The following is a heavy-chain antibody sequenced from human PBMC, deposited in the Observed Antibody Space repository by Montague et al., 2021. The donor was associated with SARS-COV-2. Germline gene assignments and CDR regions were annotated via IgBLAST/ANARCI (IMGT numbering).Heavy chain of an antibody. J-gene: IGHJ6*04. D-gene: IGHD6-13*01. CDR2: IFYTGST. CDR3: ARQAAGSYFYPGVDI. CDR1: GDSINTYY. Sequence: SETLSLTCTVSGDSINTYYWNWIRQPPGKGLEWLGEIFYTGSTNYNPSLKSRVTISLDTSKNQFFLKVTSVTAADTAVYYCARQAAGSYFYPGVDIWGKGTRVTVSS. V-gene: IGHV4-59*12.